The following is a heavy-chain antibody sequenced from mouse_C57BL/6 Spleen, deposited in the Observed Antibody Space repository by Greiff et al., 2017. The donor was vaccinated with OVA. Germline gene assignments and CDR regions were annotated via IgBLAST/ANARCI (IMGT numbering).Heavy chain of an antibody. V-gene: IGHV6-6*01. J-gene: IGHJ1*03. D-gene: IGHD4-1*01. CDR1: GFTFSDAW. CDR3: TRRTGTSWYFDV. Sequence: EVMLVESGGGLVQPGGSMKLSCAASGFTFSDAWMDWVRQSPEKGLEWVAEIRNKANNHATYYAESVKGRFTISRDDSKSSVYLQMNSLRAGDTGIYYCTRRTGTSWYFDVWGTGTTVTVSS. CDR2: IRNKANNHAT.